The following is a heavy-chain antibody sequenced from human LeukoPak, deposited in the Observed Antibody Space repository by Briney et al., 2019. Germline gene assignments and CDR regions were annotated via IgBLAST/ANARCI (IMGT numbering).Heavy chain of an antibody. CDR3: AGQHYYDSSGYYH. CDR1: GGSISSSSYY. J-gene: IGHJ5*02. CDR2: IYYSGST. Sequence: PSETLSLTCTVSGGSISSSSYYWGWIRQPPGKGLEWIGSIYYSGSTYYNPSLKSRVTISVDTSKNQFSLKLSSVTAADTAVYYCAGQHYYDSSGYYHWGQGTLVTVSS. D-gene: IGHD3-22*01. V-gene: IGHV4-39*07.